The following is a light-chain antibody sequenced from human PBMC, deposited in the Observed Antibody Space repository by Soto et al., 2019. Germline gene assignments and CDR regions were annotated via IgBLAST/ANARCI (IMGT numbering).Light chain of an antibody. CDR1: GSDVGGYNY. J-gene: IGLJ1*01. CDR2: DVS. V-gene: IGLV2-14*03. Sequence: QSVLTQPASVSGSPGQPLTISCAGSGSDVGGYNYVSWYQQHPGKAPKLIIYDVSSRPSGVSIRFSGSKSVNTASLTISGLQAEDDADYYCSSFTADNTQVFGTGTKLTVL. CDR3: SSFTADNTQV.